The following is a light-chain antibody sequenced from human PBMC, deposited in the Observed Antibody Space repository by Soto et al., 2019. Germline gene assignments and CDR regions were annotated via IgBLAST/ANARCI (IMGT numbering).Light chain of an antibody. CDR2: DAS. CDR1: QSVDKW. V-gene: IGKV1-5*01. CDR3: QNHDSAPWT. Sequence: DILMTQSPSTLSASVGDRVTITCRASQSVDKWLAWFRQKPGKVPKLLIFDASTLQTGVPSRFGGGGSGTDFALTVSSLQPEDVASYYCQNHDSAPWTFGQGTKVDI. J-gene: IGKJ1*01.